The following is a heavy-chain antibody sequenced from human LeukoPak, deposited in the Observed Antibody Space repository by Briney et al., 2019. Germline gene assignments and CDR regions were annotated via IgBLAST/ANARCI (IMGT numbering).Heavy chain of an antibody. D-gene: IGHD2-2*01. J-gene: IGHJ4*02. Sequence: PGGSLRLSCAASGFTFSSYAMSWVRQAPGKGLEWVSAISGSGGSTYYADSVKGRFTISRDNSKNTLYLQMNSLRAEDTAAYYCARDSALRCSSTSCYFDYWGQGTLVTVSS. CDR2: ISGSGGST. CDR3: ARDSALRCSSTSCYFDY. V-gene: IGHV3-23*01. CDR1: GFTFSSYA.